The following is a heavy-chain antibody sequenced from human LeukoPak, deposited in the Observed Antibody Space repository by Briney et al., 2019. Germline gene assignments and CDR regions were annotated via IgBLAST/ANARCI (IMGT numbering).Heavy chain of an antibody. CDR2: IYHSGST. CDR3: ARVLIAAAGTKGFDP. CDR1: GVSISSSNW. V-gene: IGHV4-4*02. Sequence: PSGTLSLTCAVSGVSISSSNWWSWVRQPPGKGLEWIGEIYHSGSTNYNPSLKSRVTISVDKSKNQFSLKLSSVTAADTAVYYCARVLIAAAGTKGFDPWGQGTLVTVSS. J-gene: IGHJ5*02. D-gene: IGHD6-13*01.